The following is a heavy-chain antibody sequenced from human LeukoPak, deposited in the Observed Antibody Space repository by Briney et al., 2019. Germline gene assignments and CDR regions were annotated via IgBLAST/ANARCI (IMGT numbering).Heavy chain of an antibody. CDR1: GYTLTELS. Sequence: GASXXXSCKVSGYTLTELSMHWVRQAPGKGGEGMGGFDHEDGETICEKKFQGRVTITGDTATETAYMEVRRLRCGDTAVYYCATGFWSGSPLSYFDYWGQGTLVTVSS. CDR2: FDHEDGET. J-gene: IGHJ4*02. V-gene: IGHV1-24*01. D-gene: IGHD3-3*01. CDR3: ATGFWSGSPLSYFDY.